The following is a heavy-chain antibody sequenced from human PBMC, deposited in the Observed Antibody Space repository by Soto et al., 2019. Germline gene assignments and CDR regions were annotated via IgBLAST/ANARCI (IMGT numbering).Heavy chain of an antibody. Sequence: QVQLVQSGAEVKKPGSSVKVSCKASGGTFSSYAISWVRQAPGQGLEWMGGIIPIFGTANYAQKFQGRVKITADESTSTAYRELSSLRSEDTAVYYWARDIGGGAAAARGDYWGQGTLVTVSS. D-gene: IGHD6-13*01. J-gene: IGHJ4*02. V-gene: IGHV1-69*01. CDR3: ARDIGGGAAAARGDY. CDR1: GGTFSSYA. CDR2: IIPIFGTA.